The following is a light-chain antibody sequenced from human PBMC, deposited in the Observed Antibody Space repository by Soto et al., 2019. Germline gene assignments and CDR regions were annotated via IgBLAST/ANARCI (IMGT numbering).Light chain of an antibody. CDR2: KAS. J-gene: IGKJ1*01. CDR1: QSITSW. CDR3: QQYNSYSRT. V-gene: IGKV1-5*03. Sequence: DIQMTQSPSTLSASVGDRVTITCRASQSITSWLAWYQQKPGKAPKLLIYKASSIESAVPSRISGSGSGTESTLTISSLQPDDFATYYCQQYNSYSRTFGQGTKVEIK.